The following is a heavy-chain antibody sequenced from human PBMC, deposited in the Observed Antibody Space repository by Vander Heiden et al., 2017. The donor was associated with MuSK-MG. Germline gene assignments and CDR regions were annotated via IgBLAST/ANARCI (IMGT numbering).Heavy chain of an antibody. J-gene: IGHJ4*02. CDR2: ISYDGSNK. CDR1: RFTFSTYA. Sequence: QVQLVASGGGVVQPGRSLRLSCADSRFTFSTYAMHWVRQAPGKGLEWVAVISYDGSNKYYADSVKGRVTISRDNSKNTLYLQMNSLRAEDTAVYYCARDGSYDDSSGYYSCDYWGQGTLVTVSS. D-gene: IGHD3-22*01. CDR3: ARDGSYDDSSGYYSCDY. V-gene: IGHV3-30-3*01.